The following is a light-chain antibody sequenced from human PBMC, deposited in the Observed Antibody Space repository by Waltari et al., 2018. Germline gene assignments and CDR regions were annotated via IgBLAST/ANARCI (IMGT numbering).Light chain of an antibody. CDR3: QQRANWPPLT. CDR1: QSVYNF. Sequence: EVVLTQFPATLSLSPGERDTLSCRASQSVYNFLAWYQQKPGQAPRLLIYEASQKATGIPARFSGSGSGTDFTLTISNLEPEDVAVYYCQQRANWPPLTFGGGTKVEIK. J-gene: IGKJ4*01. CDR2: EAS. V-gene: IGKV3-11*01.